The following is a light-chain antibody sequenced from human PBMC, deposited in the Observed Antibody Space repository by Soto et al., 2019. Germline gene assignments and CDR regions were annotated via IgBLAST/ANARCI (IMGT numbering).Light chain of an antibody. CDR2: KAS. V-gene: IGKV1-5*03. J-gene: IGKJ1*01. CDR1: QSISSW. CDR3: QHYNSYSEA. Sequence: IQLTHSPSTQYGSVVYRVSLTCRASQSISSWLAWYQQKPGKAPKLLIYKASTLKSGVPSRFSGSGSGTEFTLTISSLQPDDFATYYCQHYNSYSEAFGQGTKVDI.